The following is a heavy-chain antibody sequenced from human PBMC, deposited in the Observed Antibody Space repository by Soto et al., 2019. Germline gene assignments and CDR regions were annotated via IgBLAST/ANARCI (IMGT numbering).Heavy chain of an antibody. CDR3: AKDRYYYDGSGYQDY. CDR2: ISGSGGST. Sequence: GGSLRLSCAASGFTFSSYAMSWVRQAPGKGLEWVSAISGSGGSTYYADSVKGRFTISRDNSKNTLYLQMNSLRAEDTAVYYCAKDRYYYDGSGYQDYWGQGTLVTVSS. CDR1: GFTFSSYA. J-gene: IGHJ4*02. D-gene: IGHD3-22*01. V-gene: IGHV3-23*01.